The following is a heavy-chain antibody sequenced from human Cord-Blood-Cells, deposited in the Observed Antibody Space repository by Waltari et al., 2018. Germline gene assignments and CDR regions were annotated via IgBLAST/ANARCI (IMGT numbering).Heavy chain of an antibody. Sequence: QVQLVQSGTEVKKPGASVKVSCKASGYTFTSYDINWVRQATGQGLEWMGWMNPNSGNTGDAKKFQGRVTITRNTSISTAYMELSSLRSEDTAVYYCVVRGSSSSYFDYWGQGTLVTVSS. V-gene: IGHV1-8*03. CDR1: GYTFTSYD. CDR2: MNPNSGNT. D-gene: IGHD6-6*01. CDR3: VVRGSSSSYFDY. J-gene: IGHJ4*02.